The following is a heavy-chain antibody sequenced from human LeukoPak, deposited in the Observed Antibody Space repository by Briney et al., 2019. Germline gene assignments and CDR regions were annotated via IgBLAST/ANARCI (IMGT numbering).Heavy chain of an antibody. Sequence: SETLSLTCTVSGGSISSYYWNWIRQPPGKGLEWIGSISYSGSTKYNPSLESRVTISVDTSKNQISLKLSSVTAADTTVYYCARAPERWYSYGSYTYYYMDVWGKGTTVTVSS. V-gene: IGHV4-59*01. J-gene: IGHJ6*03. CDR1: GGSISSYY. D-gene: IGHD5-18*01. CDR2: ISYSGST. CDR3: ARAPERWYSYGSYTYYYMDV.